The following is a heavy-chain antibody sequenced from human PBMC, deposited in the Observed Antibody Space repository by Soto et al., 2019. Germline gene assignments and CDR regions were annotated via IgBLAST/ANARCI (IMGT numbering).Heavy chain of an antibody. CDR2: IRSSSSYI. J-gene: IGHJ4*02. V-gene: IGHV3-21*01. CDR3: ARGGYDYDYFDY. D-gene: IGHD5-12*01. Sequence: EVQLVESGGGLVQPGGSLRLSCAASGFTFSSYSMNWVRQAPGKGLEWVSSIRSSSSYIYYADSVKGRLTISRDNAKNSLYLQMNSLRAEDTAVYYCARGGYDYDYFDYWGQGTLVTVSS. CDR1: GFTFSSYS.